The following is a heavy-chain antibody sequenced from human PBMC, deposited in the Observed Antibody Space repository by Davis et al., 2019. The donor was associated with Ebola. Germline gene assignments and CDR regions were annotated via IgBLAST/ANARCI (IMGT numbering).Heavy chain of an antibody. CDR2: IYPGDSDT. J-gene: IGHJ6*02. D-gene: IGHD4-17*01. CDR1: GYSFTSYW. V-gene: IGHV5-51*01. CDR3: ARLRGTVTTTGHYYYGMDV. Sequence: PGGSLRLSCKGSGYSFTSYWIGWVRQLPGKGLEWMGIIYPGDSDTRYSPSFQGQVTISADKSISTAYLQWSSLKASDTAMYYCARLRGTVTTTGHYYYGMDVWGQGTTVTVSS.